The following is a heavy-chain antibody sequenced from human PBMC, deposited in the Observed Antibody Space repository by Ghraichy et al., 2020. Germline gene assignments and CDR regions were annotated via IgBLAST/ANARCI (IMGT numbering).Heavy chain of an antibody. CDR1: GFTFSSYG. CDR2: IWYDGSNK. V-gene: IGHV3-33*08. D-gene: IGHD3-16*02. CDR3: ARESLKSDYYYYGMDV. Sequence: GESLNISCAASGFTFSSYGMHWVRQAPGKGLEWVAVIWYDGSNKYYADSVKGRFTISRDNSKNTLYLQMNSLRAEDTAVYYCARESLKSDYYYYGMDVWGQGTTVTVSS. J-gene: IGHJ6*02.